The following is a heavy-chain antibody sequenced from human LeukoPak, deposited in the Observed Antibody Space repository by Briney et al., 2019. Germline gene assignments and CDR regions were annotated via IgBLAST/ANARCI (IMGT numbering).Heavy chain of an antibody. V-gene: IGHV3-21*01. CDR3: AGSPGITIFGVVDYYYYGMDV. J-gene: IGHJ6*02. D-gene: IGHD3-3*01. Sequence: GGSLRLSCAASQFTFRIYSMSWVRQRPGKGLEWVSSISSSSSYIYYADSVKGRFTISRDNAKNSLYLQMNSLRAEDTAVYYCAGSPGITIFGVVDYYYYGMDVWGQGTTVTVSS. CDR1: QFTFRIYS. CDR2: ISSSSSYI.